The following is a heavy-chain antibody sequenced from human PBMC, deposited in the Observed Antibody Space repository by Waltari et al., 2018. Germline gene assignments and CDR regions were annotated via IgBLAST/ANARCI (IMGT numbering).Heavy chain of an antibody. Sequence: QVQLQESGPGLVKPSETLSLTCTVSGYSISSGYYWGWIRQPPGKGLEWIGSIYHSGSTYYNPSLKSRVTISVDTSKNQFSLKLSSVTAADTAVYYCAISEPLAARPEGAFDIWGQGTMVTVSS. CDR1: GYSISSGYY. D-gene: IGHD6-6*01. CDR2: IYHSGST. J-gene: IGHJ3*02. CDR3: AISEPLAARPEGAFDI. V-gene: IGHV4-38-2*02.